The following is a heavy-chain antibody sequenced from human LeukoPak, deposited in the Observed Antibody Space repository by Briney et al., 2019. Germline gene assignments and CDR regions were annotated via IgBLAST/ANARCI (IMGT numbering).Heavy chain of an antibody. J-gene: IGHJ4*02. CDR2: ISYDGSNK. V-gene: IGHV3-30-3*01. CDR1: GFTFSSYA. D-gene: IGHD6-19*01. Sequence: GGSLRLSCAASGFTFSSYAMHWVRQAPGKGLEWVAVISYDGSNKYYADSVKGRFTISRDNSKNTLYLQMNSLRAEDTAVYYCAKGEPWLVLDYWGQGTLVTVSS. CDR3: AKGEPWLVLDY.